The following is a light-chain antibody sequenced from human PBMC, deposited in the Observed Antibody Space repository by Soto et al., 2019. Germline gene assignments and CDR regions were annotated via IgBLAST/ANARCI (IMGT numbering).Light chain of an antibody. V-gene: IGKV3-20*01. CDR3: QQYDTLPRT. Sequence: EIVLTQSPGTLSLSPGERATLSCRASQSVSSSYLAWYRQVNGQPPSLLIHGASNRATGIPDRFNGSGSGTDFTLTISRLEPEDSEVYYCQQYDTLPRTFGQGTKVDIK. J-gene: IGKJ1*01. CDR1: QSVSSSY. CDR2: GAS.